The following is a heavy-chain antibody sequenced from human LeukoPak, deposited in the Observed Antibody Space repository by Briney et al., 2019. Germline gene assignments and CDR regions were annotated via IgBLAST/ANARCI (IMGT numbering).Heavy chain of an antibody. J-gene: IGHJ4*02. Sequence: KASETLSLTRTVSGGSISSYSWSWIRQPAGKGLEWIGRIYSSGNTYYNASLRSRVTMSVDTSKNQFTLKLSSVTAADTAVYYCAREGGGFDYWGQGTLVTVSS. CDR2: IYSSGNT. V-gene: IGHV4-4*07. CDR1: GGSISSYS. CDR3: AREGGGFDY. D-gene: IGHD3-16*01.